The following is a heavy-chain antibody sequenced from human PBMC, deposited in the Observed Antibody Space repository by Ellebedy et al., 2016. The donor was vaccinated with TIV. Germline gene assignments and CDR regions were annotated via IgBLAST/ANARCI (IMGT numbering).Heavy chain of an antibody. CDR2: ITPIFGSP. D-gene: IGHD3/OR15-3a*01. J-gene: IGHJ4*02. Sequence: SVKVSXKASRGTFSNYAISWVRQAPGQGLEWMGGITPIFGSPNYAQSFQDRVTITADDSTKMVYMELRSLKSEDTAVYFCATAFNYEYGLDTPPPGFDSWGQGTLVTVSS. CDR3: ATAFNYEYGLDTPPPGFDS. V-gene: IGHV1-69*13. CDR1: RGTFSNYA.